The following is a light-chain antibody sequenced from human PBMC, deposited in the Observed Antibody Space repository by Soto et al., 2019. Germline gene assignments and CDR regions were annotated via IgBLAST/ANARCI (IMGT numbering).Light chain of an antibody. CDR3: QQYNIWPLWT. V-gene: IGKV3-15*01. CDR2: AAS. J-gene: IGKJ1*01. Sequence: EIVMTQSPATLSVSPGARATLSCRASESVTSSLAWYQQKPGQPPRLLIYAASTRATDVPARFSGGGSETEFTLTISSLQSEDFAVYFCQQYNIWPLWTFGQGTKVDI. CDR1: ESVTSS.